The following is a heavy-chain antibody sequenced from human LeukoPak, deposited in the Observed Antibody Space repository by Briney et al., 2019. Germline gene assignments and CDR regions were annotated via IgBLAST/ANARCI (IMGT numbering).Heavy chain of an antibody. Sequence: SETLSLTCAVYGGSFSGYYWSWIRQPPGKGLEWIGEINHSGSTNYNPSLKSRVTISVGTSKNQFSLKLSSVTAADTAVYYCATILLGYCSGGSCAGSWFDPWGQGTLVTVSS. CDR3: ATILLGYCSGGSCAGSWFDP. CDR1: GGSFSGYY. D-gene: IGHD2-15*01. CDR2: INHSGST. V-gene: IGHV4-34*01. J-gene: IGHJ5*02.